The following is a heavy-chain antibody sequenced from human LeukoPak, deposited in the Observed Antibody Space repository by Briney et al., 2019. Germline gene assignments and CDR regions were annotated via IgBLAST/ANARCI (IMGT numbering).Heavy chain of an antibody. Sequence: RGSLRLSCAASGFTFSSYAMSWVRQAPGKGLEWVSAISGSGGYTYYADSVKGRFTISRDNSKNTLYLQMNSLRAEDTAVYYCARLRVMITFGGVIALDYWGQGTLVTVSS. V-gene: IGHV3-23*01. CDR2: ISGSGGYT. CDR1: GFTFSSYA. D-gene: IGHD3-16*02. J-gene: IGHJ4*02. CDR3: ARLRVMITFGGVIALDY.